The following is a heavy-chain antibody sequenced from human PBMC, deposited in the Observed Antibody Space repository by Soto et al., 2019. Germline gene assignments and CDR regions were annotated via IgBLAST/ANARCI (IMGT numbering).Heavy chain of an antibody. CDR2: ISYDGSNK. D-gene: IGHD2-21*02. CDR3: AKGSEVVTYYYYGMDV. V-gene: IGHV3-30*18. Sequence: LRLSCAASGFTFSSYGMHWVRQAPGKGLEWVAVISYDGSNKYYADSVKGRFTISRDNSKNTLYLQMNSLRAEDTAVYYCAKGSEVVTYYYYGMDVWGQGTTVTVSS. J-gene: IGHJ6*02. CDR1: GFTFSSYG.